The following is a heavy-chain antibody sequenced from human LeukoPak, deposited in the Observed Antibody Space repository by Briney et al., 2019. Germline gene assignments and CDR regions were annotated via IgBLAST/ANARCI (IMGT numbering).Heavy chain of an antibody. CDR3: ARVHSHFDY. J-gene: IGHJ4*02. V-gene: IGHV1-2*02. CDR1: GYTFTSYD. CDR2: INPNSGGT. Sequence: ASVKVSCKASGYTFTSYDINWVRQATGQGLEWMGWINPNSGGTNYAQKFQGRVTMTRDTSISTAYMELSRLRSDDTAVYYCARVHSHFDYWGQGTLVTVSS.